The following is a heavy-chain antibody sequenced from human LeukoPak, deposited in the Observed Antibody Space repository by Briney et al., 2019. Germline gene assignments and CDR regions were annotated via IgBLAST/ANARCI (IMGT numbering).Heavy chain of an antibody. V-gene: IGHV3-21*01. CDR1: GFTFSSYA. Sequence: GGSLRLSCAASGFTFSSYAMSWVRQAPGKGLEWVSSISSSSSYIYYADSVKGRFTISRDNAKNSLYLQMNSLRAEDTAVYYCAREYYDILTGYRYYGMDVWGQGTTVTVSS. CDR2: ISSSSSYI. D-gene: IGHD3-9*01. CDR3: AREYYDILTGYRYYGMDV. J-gene: IGHJ6*02.